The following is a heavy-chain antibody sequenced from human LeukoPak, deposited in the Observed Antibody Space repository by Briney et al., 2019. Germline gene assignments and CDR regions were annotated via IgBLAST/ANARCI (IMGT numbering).Heavy chain of an antibody. D-gene: IGHD1-1*01. J-gene: IGHJ4*02. CDR1: AFTFSTYT. V-gene: IGHV3-23*01. CDR3: AKDRAGTPWAD. CDR2: INGRGGDT. Sequence: GRSLRLSCAASAFTFSTYTITWVRQAPGKGLECVSTINGRGGDTYYADSVKGRFTISRDNSRNTVYLQMNSLRAEDTAVYYCAKDRAGTPWADWGQGTLVTVSS.